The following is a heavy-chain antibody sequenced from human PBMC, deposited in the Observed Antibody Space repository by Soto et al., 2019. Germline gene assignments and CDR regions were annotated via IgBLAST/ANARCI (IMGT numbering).Heavy chain of an antibody. V-gene: IGHV3-30*18. CDR1: GFTFSSYG. CDR3: AKDFSMVRGVIGY. CDR2: ISYDGSNK. Sequence: PXESLRLSCAASGFTFSSYGMHWVRQAPGKGLEWVAVISYDGSNKYYADSVKGRFTISRDNSKNTLYLQMNSLRAEDTAVYYCAKDFSMVRGVIGYWGQGTLVTVSS. D-gene: IGHD3-10*01. J-gene: IGHJ4*02.